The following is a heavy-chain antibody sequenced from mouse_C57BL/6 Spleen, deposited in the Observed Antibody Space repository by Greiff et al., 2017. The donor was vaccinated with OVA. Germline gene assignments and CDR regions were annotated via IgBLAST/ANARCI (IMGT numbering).Heavy chain of an antibody. V-gene: IGHV3-6*01. CDR3: ARRWNYGNYYAMDY. J-gene: IGHJ4*01. CDR1: GYSITSGYY. D-gene: IGHD2-1*01. Sequence: EVQLQESGPGLVKPSQSLSLTCSVTGYSITSGYYWNWIRQFPGNKLEWMGYISYDGSNNYNPSLKNRISITRDTSKNQFFLKLNSVTTEDTATYYCARRWNYGNYYAMDYWGQGTSVTVSS. CDR2: ISYDGSN.